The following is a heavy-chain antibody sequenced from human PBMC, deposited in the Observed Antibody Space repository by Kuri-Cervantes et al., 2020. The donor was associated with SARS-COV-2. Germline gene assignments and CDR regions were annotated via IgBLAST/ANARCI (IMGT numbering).Heavy chain of an antibody. Sequence: GESLKISCTASGFTFGDYAMSWVRQAPGKGLEWVSSISSSSSYIYYADSVKGRFIISRDNAKNSLYLQMNSLRVEDTALYYCARAYGDYVFREALDSWGQGTLVTVSS. CDR1: GFTFGDYA. CDR2: ISSSSSYI. D-gene: IGHD4-17*01. J-gene: IGHJ4*02. V-gene: IGHV3-21*06. CDR3: ARAYGDYVFREALDS.